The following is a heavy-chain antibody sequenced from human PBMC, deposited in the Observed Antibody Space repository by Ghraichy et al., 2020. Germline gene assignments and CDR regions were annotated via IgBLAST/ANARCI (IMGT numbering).Heavy chain of an antibody. J-gene: IGHJ4*02. CDR1: GYTFTSYY. CDR2: INPSGGST. D-gene: IGHD6-6*01. V-gene: IGHV1-46*01. CDR3: ARELLFEYSSSSAFDY. Sequence: ASVKVSCKASGYTFTSYYMHWVRQAPGQGLEWMGIINPSGGSTSYAQKFQGRVTMTRDTSTSTVYMELSSLRSEDTAVYYCARELLFEYSSSSAFDYWGQGTLVTVSS.